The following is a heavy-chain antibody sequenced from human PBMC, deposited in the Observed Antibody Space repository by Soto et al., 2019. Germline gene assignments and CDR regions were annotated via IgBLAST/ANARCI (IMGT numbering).Heavy chain of an antibody. CDR3: AREGPNRYFDY. J-gene: IGHJ4*02. V-gene: IGHV4-59*01. Sequence: QVQLQESGPGLVKPSETLSLTCTVSGGSISSYYWSWIRQPPGKGLEWIGYIYYSGSTNYNPSLKSRVTISVDTSKNQFSLKLSSVTAADTAVYYCAREGPNRYFDYWGQGTLVTVSS. CDR1: GGSISSYY. CDR2: IYYSGST.